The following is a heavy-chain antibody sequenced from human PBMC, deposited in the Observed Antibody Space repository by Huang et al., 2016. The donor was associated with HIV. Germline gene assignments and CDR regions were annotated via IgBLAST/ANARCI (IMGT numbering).Heavy chain of an antibody. Sequence: QVQLQESGPGLLKPSEALFLTCNVSGGSVNSVGKHWGWIRQPPRKGLEWIGTIYFGGSTYYNPSHNSRVTKATDTAKSEVSLTVRFVTPSDTAVYHCARIDGLLPFDHWDPGVLVTVSS. CDR2: IYFGGST. CDR1: GGSVNSVGKH. V-gene: IGHV4-39*01. D-gene: IGHD2-21*01. CDR3: ARIDGLLPFDH. J-gene: IGHJ4*02.